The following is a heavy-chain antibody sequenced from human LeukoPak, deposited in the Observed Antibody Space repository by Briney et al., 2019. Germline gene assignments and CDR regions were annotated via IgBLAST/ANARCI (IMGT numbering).Heavy chain of an antibody. J-gene: IGHJ4*02. V-gene: IGHV3-30*02. CDR3: AKLYGSGTSYHPLDY. CDR2: IRYDGSDK. CDR1: GFIFSDYG. Sequence: GGSLRLSCAASGFIFSDYGMHWVRQAPGKGLEWVAFIRYDGSDKYYADSVKGRFTNSRDDSKNTLYLQMNSQRPEDTAVYYCAKLYGSGTSYHPLDYWGQGTLVTVSS. D-gene: IGHD3-10*01.